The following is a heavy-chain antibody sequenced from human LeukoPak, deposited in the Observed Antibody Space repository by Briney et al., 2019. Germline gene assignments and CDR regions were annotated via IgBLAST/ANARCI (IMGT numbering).Heavy chain of an antibody. V-gene: IGHV3-11*01. CDR2: ISSSGSTI. CDR3: ARVPKHGPLDY. CDR1: GSTFSDYY. Sequence: GGSLRLSCAASGSTFSDYYMSWIRQAPGKGLEWVSYISSSGSTIYYADSVKGRFTISRDNAKNSLYLQMNSLRAEDTAVYYCARVPKHGPLDYWGQGTLVTVSS. D-gene: IGHD2-8*01. J-gene: IGHJ4*02.